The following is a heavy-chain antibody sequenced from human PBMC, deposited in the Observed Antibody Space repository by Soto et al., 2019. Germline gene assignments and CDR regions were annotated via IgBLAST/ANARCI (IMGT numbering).Heavy chain of an antibody. CDR1: GYTLTGYY. CDR2: INPNSGGT. Sequence: GASVKVSCTASGYTLTGYYMHWVRQAPGQGLEWMGWINPNSGGTNYAQKFQGWVTMTRDTSISTAYMELSRLRSDDTAVYYCARAQTIFGVVNPTTAFDYWGQGTLVTVSS. CDR3: ARAQTIFGVVNPTTAFDY. V-gene: IGHV1-2*04. J-gene: IGHJ4*02. D-gene: IGHD3-3*01.